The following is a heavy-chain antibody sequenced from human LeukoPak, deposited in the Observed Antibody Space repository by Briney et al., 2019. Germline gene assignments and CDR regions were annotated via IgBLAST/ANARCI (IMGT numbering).Heavy chain of an antibody. CDR3: AKSKVVAATMGRFDY. Sequence: GGSLRLSCAASGFIFSNYALNRVRQAPGKGLEWVSVISGSDGSTYYADSVKGRFTISRDNSKNTLDLQMNSLRAEDTAVYYCAKSKVVAATMGRFDYWGQGTLVTVSS. CDR2: ISGSDGST. V-gene: IGHV3-23*01. J-gene: IGHJ4*02. D-gene: IGHD2-15*01. CDR1: GFIFSNYA.